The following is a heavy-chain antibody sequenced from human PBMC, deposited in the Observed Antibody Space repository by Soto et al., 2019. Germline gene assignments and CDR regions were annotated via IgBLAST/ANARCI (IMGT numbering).Heavy chain of an antibody. V-gene: IGHV3-7*01. CDR3: ERLMITFGGVTEYYSDY. D-gene: IGHD3-16*01. Sequence: GGSLRLSCAASGFTFSSYWMSWVRQAPGKGLEWVANIKQDGSEKYYVDSVKGRFTISRDNAKNSLYLQMNSLRAEDTAVYYCERLMITFGGVTEYYSDYWGQGTLVTVSS. CDR1: GFTFSSYW. CDR2: IKQDGSEK. J-gene: IGHJ4*02.